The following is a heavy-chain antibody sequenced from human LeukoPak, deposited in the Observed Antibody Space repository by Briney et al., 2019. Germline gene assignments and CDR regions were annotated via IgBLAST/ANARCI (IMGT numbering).Heavy chain of an antibody. CDR1: GYTFTSYD. V-gene: IGHV1-8*03. CDR3: ARGTIHTSTQGVVVPAAILDY. CDR2: MNPNSGNT. D-gene: IGHD2-2*01. Sequence: ASVKVACKSSGYTFTSYDINWVRQATGQGLEWMGWMNPNSGNTGYAQKFQGRVTITRNTSISTAYMEPSSLRSEDTAVYYCARGTIHTSTQGVVVPAAILDYWGQGTLATVSS. J-gene: IGHJ4*02.